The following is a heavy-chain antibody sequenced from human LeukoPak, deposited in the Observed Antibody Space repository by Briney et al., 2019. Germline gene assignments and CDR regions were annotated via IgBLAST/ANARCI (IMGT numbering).Heavy chain of an antibody. J-gene: IGHJ4*02. CDR1: GYTFTSYW. CDR3: ARLAYSSSPSPY. CDR2: IYPGDSVT. D-gene: IGHD6-13*01. Sequence: GESLKISCKGSGYTFTSYWIGWVRQMPGKGLEWMGIIYPGDSVTKYSPSFQGQVTISADKSISTAYLQWSSLRASDTAMYYCARLAYSSSPSPYWGQGTLVTVSS. V-gene: IGHV5-51*01.